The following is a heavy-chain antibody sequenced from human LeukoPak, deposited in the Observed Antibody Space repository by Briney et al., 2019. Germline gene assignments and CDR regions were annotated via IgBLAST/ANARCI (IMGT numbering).Heavy chain of an antibody. CDR3: AREEGGIYCTNGACYYDY. V-gene: IGHV1-2*02. Sequence: ASVKVSCKASGYTFTGYYMHWVRQAPGQGLEWMGWISPNSGGTNYAQKFQGRVTMTRDTSISTAYMELSRLRSDDTAVYYCAREEGGIYCTNGACYYDYWGQGTLVTVSS. D-gene: IGHD2-8*01. J-gene: IGHJ4*02. CDR2: ISPNSGGT. CDR1: GYTFTGYY.